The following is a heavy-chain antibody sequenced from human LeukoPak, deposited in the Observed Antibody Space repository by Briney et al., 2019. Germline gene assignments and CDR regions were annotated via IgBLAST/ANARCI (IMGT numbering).Heavy chain of an antibody. CDR3: ARMVVAATRYNWFDP. Sequence: SVKVSCKASGGTFSSYAISWVRQAPGQGLEWMGGIIPIFGTANYAQKFQGRVTITADESTRTAYMELSSLRSEDTAVYYCARMVVAATRYNWFDPWGQGTLVTVSS. CDR1: GGTFSSYA. J-gene: IGHJ5*02. V-gene: IGHV1-69*01. D-gene: IGHD2-15*01. CDR2: IIPIFGTA.